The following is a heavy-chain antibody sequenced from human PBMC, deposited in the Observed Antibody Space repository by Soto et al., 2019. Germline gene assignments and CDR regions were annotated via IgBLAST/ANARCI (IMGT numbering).Heavy chain of an antibody. J-gene: IGHJ6*02. CDR1: GFTFSSYG. D-gene: IGHD6-13*01. CDR3: ARDRGSSWYYYYGMDV. V-gene: IGHV3-33*01. CDR2: IWYDGSNK. Sequence: HPGGSLRLSCAASGFTFSSYGMHWVRQAPGKGLERVAVIWYDGSNKYYADSVKGRFTISRDNSKNTLYLQMNSLRAEDTAVYYCARDRGSSWYYYYGMDVWGQGTTVTVSS.